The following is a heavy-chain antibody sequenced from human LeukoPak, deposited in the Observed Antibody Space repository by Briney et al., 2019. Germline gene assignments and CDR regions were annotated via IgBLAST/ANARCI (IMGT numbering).Heavy chain of an antibody. CDR1: GFTFSSYA. Sequence: PGGSLRLSCAASGFTFSSYAMSWVRQAPGKGLEWVSGSSGSGGRTYYADPVKGRFTISRDNSKNTLYLQMNSLRAEDTAVYYCAKGFWFDPWGQGTLVTVSS. V-gene: IGHV3-23*01. J-gene: IGHJ5*02. CDR3: AKGFWFDP. CDR2: SSGSGGRT.